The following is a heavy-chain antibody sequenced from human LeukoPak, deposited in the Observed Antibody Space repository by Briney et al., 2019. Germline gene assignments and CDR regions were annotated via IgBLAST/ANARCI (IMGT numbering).Heavy chain of an antibody. CDR1: GFTFSSYG. CDR2: IWYDGSNK. CDR3: VRDFGYSGYECIDY. Sequence: GGSLRLSCAASGFTFSSYGMHWVRQAPGKGLEWVAVIWYDGSNKYYADSVKGRFTISRDNSKNTLYLQMNSLRAEDTAVYYCVRDFGYSGYECIDYWGQGTLVTVSS. J-gene: IGHJ4*02. V-gene: IGHV3-33*01. D-gene: IGHD5-12*01.